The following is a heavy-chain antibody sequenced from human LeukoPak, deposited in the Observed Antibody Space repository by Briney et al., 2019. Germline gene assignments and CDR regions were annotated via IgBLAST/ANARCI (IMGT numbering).Heavy chain of an antibody. D-gene: IGHD4-17*01. CDR3: ARVWKDYGEMIALDI. CDR1: GYTFTGYY. J-gene: IGHJ3*02. CDR2: INPNSGGT. V-gene: IGHV1-2*02. Sequence: GASVKVSCKASGYTFTGYYMHWVRQAPGQGLEWMGWINPNSGGTNYAQKFQGRVTMTRDTSISTAYMELSRLRSDNTAVYYCARVWKDYGEMIALDIWGHGTMVTVSS.